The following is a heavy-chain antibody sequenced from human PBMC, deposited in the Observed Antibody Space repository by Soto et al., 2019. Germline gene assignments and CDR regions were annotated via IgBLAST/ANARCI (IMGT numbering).Heavy chain of an antibody. CDR1: GYTFTSYA. CDR2: INAGNGNT. V-gene: IGHV1-3*01. CDR3: ARDPGYSDGNT. D-gene: IGHD5-18*01. Sequence: ASVKVSCKASGYTFTSYAMLWVRQAPGQGLEWMGWINAGNGNTKYSQKFQDRVTITRDTSASTAYMELSSLRSEDTAVYYCARDPGYSDGNTWGQGTLVTVSS. J-gene: IGHJ5*02.